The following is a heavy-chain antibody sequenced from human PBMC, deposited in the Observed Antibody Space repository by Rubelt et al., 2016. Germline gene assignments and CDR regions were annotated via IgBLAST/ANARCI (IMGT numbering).Heavy chain of an antibody. Sequence: QVQLQQWGAGLLKPSETLSLTCAVYGGSFSGYYWSWIRQPPGKGLEWIGYIYYSGSTYYNPSLKSRVTSAVDKSKNQFSLKLSAVTAAETAVYDCARDAPYGSMDVWGQGTTVTVSS. D-gene: IGHD1-14*01. CDR1: GGSFSGYY. J-gene: IGHJ6*02. V-gene: IGHV4-34*01. CDR2: IYYSGST. CDR3: ARDAPYGSMDV.